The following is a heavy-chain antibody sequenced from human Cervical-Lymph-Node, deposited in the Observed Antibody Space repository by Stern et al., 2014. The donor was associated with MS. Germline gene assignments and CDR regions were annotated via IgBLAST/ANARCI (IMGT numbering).Heavy chain of an antibody. CDR2: IIPMFATA. CDR3: SREAIGHSGTFDF. J-gene: IGHJ4*02. D-gene: IGHD5-12*01. V-gene: IGHV1-69*01. CDR1: GVTFSRYA. Sequence: VQLVESGAEVKKPGSSVKVSCRGSGVTFSRYAVNWVRQAPGQGPEWMAGIIPMFATANYAQKYEGRVTITADESTTTAYMELSSLTSDDTAVYYCSREAIGHSGTFDFWGQGTLVIVSS.